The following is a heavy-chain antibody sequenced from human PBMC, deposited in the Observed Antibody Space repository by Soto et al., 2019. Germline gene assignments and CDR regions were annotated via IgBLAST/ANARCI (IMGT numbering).Heavy chain of an antibody. D-gene: IGHD5-12*01. J-gene: IGHJ4*02. CDR3: ASNSGYDEYFDY. CDR1: GGSISSSSYY. V-gene: IGHV4-39*01. Sequence: SETLSLTCTVSGGSISSSSYYWGWIRQPPGKGLEWIGSIYYGGSTYYNPSLKSRVTISVDTSKNQFSLKLSSVTAADTAVYYCASNSGYDEYFDYWGQGTLVTVSS. CDR2: IYYGGST.